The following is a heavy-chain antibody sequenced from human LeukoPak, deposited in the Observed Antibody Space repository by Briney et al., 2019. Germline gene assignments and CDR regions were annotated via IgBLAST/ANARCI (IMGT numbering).Heavy chain of an antibody. V-gene: IGHV1-18*01. CDR2: ISANNGNT. J-gene: IGHJ4*02. CDR3: ARGYYDGSGYYVY. Sequence: GASVKVSCKASGYTFTSYGIGWVRQAPGQGLEWMGWISANNGNTNYAEKLQGRVTMTTDTSTRTVYMELRSLRSGDTAVYYCARGYYDGSGYYVYWGQGTLVTVSS. CDR1: GYTFTSYG. D-gene: IGHD3-22*01.